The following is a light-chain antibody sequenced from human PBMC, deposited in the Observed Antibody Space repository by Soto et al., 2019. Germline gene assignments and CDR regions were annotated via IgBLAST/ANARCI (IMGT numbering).Light chain of an antibody. CDR2: DVS. CDR3: SSYTSSSFYV. CDR1: SSDVGGYNY. J-gene: IGLJ1*01. Sequence: QSALTQPASVSGSPGQSITIYCTGTSSDVGGYNYVSWYQQHPGKALKLMIYDVSNRPLGVSNRCSGSKSGNTASLTISGLQAEDEADYYCSSYTSSSFYVFGTGTKVTVL. V-gene: IGLV2-14*01.